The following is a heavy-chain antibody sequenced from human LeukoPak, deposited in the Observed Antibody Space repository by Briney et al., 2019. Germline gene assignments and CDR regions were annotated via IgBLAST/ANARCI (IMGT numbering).Heavy chain of an antibody. D-gene: IGHD3-3*01. V-gene: IGHV3-48*01. J-gene: IGHJ6*03. CDR3: AKRSEWLLSDYYYYYMDV. Sequence: GGSLRLSCAASGFTFSSYSMNWVRQAPGKGLEWVSYISSSSTIYYADSVKGRFTISRDNAKNSLYLQMNSLRAEDTAVYYCAKRSEWLLSDYYYYYMDVWGKGTTVTVSS. CDR2: ISSSSTI. CDR1: GFTFSSYS.